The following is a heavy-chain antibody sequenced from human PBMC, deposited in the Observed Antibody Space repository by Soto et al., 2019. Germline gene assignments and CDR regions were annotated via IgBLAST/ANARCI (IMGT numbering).Heavy chain of an antibody. J-gene: IGHJ3*02. CDR2: IYYSGST. CDR1: GGSISSGGYY. CDR3: ARVLGTTYLGAFDI. V-gene: IGHV4-31*03. D-gene: IGHD1-1*01. Sequence: PSETLSLTCTVSGGSISSGGYYWSWIRQHPGKGLEWIGYIYYSGSTYYNPSLKSRVTISVDTSKNQFSLKLSSVTAADTAVYYCARVLGTTYLGAFDIWGQGTMVTVSS.